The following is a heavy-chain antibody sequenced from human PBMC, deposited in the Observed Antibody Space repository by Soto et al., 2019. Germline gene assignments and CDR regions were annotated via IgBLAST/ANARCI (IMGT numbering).Heavy chain of an antibody. D-gene: IGHD6-19*01. V-gene: IGHV3-21*01. CDR2: ISSVSSYI. J-gene: IGHJ4*02. Sequence: LRLSFAASGFTFSSYTMNWVRQAPGKGLEWVSSISSVSSYIYYADSVKGRFTISRDNAKNSLYLQMNSLRAEDTAVYYCARASYSSGWHTDYWGQGTLVTVSS. CDR3: ARASYSSGWHTDY. CDR1: GFTFSSYT.